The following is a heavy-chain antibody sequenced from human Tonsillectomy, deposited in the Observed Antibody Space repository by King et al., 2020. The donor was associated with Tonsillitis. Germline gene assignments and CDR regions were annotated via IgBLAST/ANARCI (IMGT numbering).Heavy chain of an antibody. J-gene: IGHJ4*02. V-gene: IGHV3-30-3*01. CDR2: ISYDGSNK. Sequence: VQLVESGGGVVQPGRSLRLSCAASGFTFSSYAMHWVRQAPGKGLEWVAVISYDGSNKYYADSVKGRFTISRDNSTNTLYLKMNSLRAEDTAVYYCARGGSGKNPGYWGQGTLVTVSS. CDR1: GFTFSSYA. CDR3: ARGGSGKNPGY. D-gene: IGHD3-10*01.